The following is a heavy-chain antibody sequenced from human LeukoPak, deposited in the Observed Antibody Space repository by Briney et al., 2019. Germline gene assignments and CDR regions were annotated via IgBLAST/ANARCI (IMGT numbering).Heavy chain of an antibody. Sequence: GGSLRLSCVASGFSLSTYDMYWVRQAPGKGLEYVSAITSNGGTTYYANSGKGRFTISRDNSKNALYLQMGSLRAEDMAVYYCARGYCSSTSCTNDYWGQGTLVTVSS. D-gene: IGHD2-2*01. V-gene: IGHV3-64*01. CDR3: ARGYCSSTSCTNDY. CDR2: ITSNGGTT. CDR1: GFSLSTYD. J-gene: IGHJ4*02.